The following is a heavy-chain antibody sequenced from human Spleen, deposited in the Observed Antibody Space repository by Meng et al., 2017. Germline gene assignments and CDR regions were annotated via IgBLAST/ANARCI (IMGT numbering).Heavy chain of an antibody. J-gene: IGHJ5*02. V-gene: IGHV3-15*01. CDR1: GFTFSNAW. D-gene: IGHD5-12*01. Sequence: GESLKISCAASGFTFSNAWMTWVRQAPGKGLEWIGRMKSNVDGGTVDYAAAVKGRFFISRDDSENTFYLQMNSLRAEDTAVYYCANIVATIPRSWGQGTLVTVSS. CDR2: MKSNVDGGTV. CDR3: ANIVATIPRS.